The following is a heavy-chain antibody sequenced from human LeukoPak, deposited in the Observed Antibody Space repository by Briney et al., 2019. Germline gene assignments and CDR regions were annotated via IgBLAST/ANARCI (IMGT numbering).Heavy chain of an antibody. CDR3: TTSRHSSSWYYNDY. Sequence: GGSLRLSCAASGFSFSTQWMTWVRQAPGRGLEWVSHISASSTIIHYADSVKGRVTISKDNAKNSVFLQMNRLRVEDTAVYYCTTSRHSSSWYYNDYWGQGILVTVS. CDR1: GFSFSTQW. J-gene: IGHJ4*02. V-gene: IGHV3-48*01. CDR2: ISASSTII. D-gene: IGHD6-13*01.